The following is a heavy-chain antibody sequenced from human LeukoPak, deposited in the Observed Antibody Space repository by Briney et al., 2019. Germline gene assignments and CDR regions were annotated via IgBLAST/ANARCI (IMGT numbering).Heavy chain of an antibody. V-gene: IGHV4-34*01. CDR2: INHSGST. Sequence: PSETLSLTCAVYGGSYSGYYWSWIRQPPGKGLEWIGEINHSGSTNYNPSLKSRVTISVDTSKNQFSLKLSSVTAADTAVYYCARQTTVTTLPAIFDYWGQGTLVTVSS. J-gene: IGHJ4*02. D-gene: IGHD4-17*01. CDR1: GGSYSGYY. CDR3: ARQTTVTTLPAIFDY.